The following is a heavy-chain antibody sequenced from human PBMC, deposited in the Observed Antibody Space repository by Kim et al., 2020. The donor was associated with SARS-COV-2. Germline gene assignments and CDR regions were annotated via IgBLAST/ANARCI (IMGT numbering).Heavy chain of an antibody. D-gene: IGHD1-1*01. J-gene: IGHJ6*02. CDR3: VRMRRDDDITLAMDV. Sequence: EPGQARLTISRENSKTTLFLQMNSLRAEDTAVYYCVRMRRDDDITLAMDVWGQGTTVTVSS. V-gene: IGHV3-23*01.